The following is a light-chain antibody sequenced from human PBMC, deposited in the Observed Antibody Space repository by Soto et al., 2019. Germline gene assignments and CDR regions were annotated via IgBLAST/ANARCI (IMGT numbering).Light chain of an antibody. CDR2: TNN. CDR1: SFNIKNNY. Sequence: QFVLPQPPSVSAAPGQKVIISCSGSSFNIKNNYVPWYQQLPGTAPKLLIYTNNQRPSGIPDRFSGSKSGTSAALAITGLQTEDEADYYCGAWESSLSPYVFGTGTKVTVL. CDR3: GAWESSLSPYV. V-gene: IGLV1-51*01. J-gene: IGLJ1*01.